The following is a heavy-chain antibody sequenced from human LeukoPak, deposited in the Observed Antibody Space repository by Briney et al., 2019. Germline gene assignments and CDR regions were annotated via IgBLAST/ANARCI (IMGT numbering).Heavy chain of an antibody. J-gene: IGHJ4*02. CDR3: AKVSRRVAEHFDY. V-gene: IGHV3-23*01. Sequence: RPGGSLRLSCAASGFTFSSYAMSWVRQAPGKGLEWVSAISGSGGSTYYADSVKGRFTVSRDNSKNTLYLQMNSLRAEDTAVYYCAKVSRRVAEHFDYWGQGTLVTVSS. D-gene: IGHD2-15*01. CDR2: ISGSGGST. CDR1: GFTFSSYA.